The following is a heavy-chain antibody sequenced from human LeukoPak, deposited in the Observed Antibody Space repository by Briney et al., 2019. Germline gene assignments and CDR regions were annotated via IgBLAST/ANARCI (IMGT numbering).Heavy chain of an antibody. Sequence: QAGGSLRLSCAASGFTFSSYSMNWVRQAPGKGLEWVSYISSSSSTIYYADSVKGRFTISRDNAKNTLYLQMNSLRAEDTAVYYCARDGGSVSRTDAFDIWGQGTMVTVSS. J-gene: IGHJ3*02. CDR3: ARDGGSVSRTDAFDI. D-gene: IGHD1-26*01. CDR1: GFTFSSYS. V-gene: IGHV3-48*04. CDR2: ISSSSSTI.